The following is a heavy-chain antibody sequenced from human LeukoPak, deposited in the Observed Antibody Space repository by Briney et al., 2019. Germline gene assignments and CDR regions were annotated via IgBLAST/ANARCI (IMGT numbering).Heavy chain of an antibody. V-gene: IGHV3-74*01. CDR1: GFTFSSYW. Sequence: PGGSLRLSCAASGFTFSSYWMHWVRQAPGKGLVWVSRINSDGSSTSYADSVKGRFTISRDDAKNSLYLQMNSLRAEDTAVYYCARSIRGIAARFDYWGQGTLVTVSS. J-gene: IGHJ4*02. CDR3: ARSIRGIAARFDY. D-gene: IGHD6-6*01. CDR2: INSDGSST.